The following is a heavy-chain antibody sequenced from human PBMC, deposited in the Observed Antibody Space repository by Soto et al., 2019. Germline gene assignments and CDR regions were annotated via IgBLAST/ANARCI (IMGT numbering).Heavy chain of an antibody. CDR3: AKSVGSYPTVTTL. V-gene: IGHV3-23*01. Sequence: EVQLLESGGGLVQPGGSLRLSCAASGFTFSSYAMSWVRQAPGKGLEWVSAISGSGGSTYYADSVKGRFTSSRDNSKNTLYLQMNSLRAEDTAVYYCAKSVGSYPTVTTLWGQGTLVTVSS. J-gene: IGHJ4*02. CDR1: GFTFSSYA. D-gene: IGHD4-4*01. CDR2: ISGSGGST.